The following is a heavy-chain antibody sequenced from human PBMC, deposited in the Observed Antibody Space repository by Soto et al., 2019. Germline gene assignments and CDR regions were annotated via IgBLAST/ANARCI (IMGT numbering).Heavy chain of an antibody. Sequence: GASLKVSCKDSGGTFSSYAISWVRQAPGQGLEWMGGLIPIFATANYAQKFQGRVTITADESASRAYVDLSSLRSEDTAVYYCASAFVDSYYYYGMDVWGRGTTVTVS. V-gene: IGHV1-69*13. D-gene: IGHD3-16*01. CDR2: LIPIFATA. J-gene: IGHJ6*02. CDR3: ASAFVDSYYYYGMDV. CDR1: GGTFSSYA.